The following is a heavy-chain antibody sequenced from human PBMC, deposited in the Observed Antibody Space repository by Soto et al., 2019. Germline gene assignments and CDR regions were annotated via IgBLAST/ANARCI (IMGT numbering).Heavy chain of an antibody. J-gene: IGHJ6*02. CDR1: GFTFSSYG. CDR2: IWYDGSNK. CDR3: ASSIPRGYDRYGMDV. V-gene: IGHV3-33*01. D-gene: IGHD5-12*01. Sequence: QVQLVESGGGVVQPGRSMRLSCAASGFTFSSYGMHWVRQAPGKGLEWVAVIWYDGSNKYYADSVKGRFTISRDNSKNTLYRQMNSLRAEDTAVYYCASSIPRGYDRYGMDVWGQGTTVTVSS.